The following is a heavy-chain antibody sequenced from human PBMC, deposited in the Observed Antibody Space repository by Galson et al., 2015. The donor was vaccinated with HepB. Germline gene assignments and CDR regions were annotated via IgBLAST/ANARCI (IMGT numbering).Heavy chain of an antibody. D-gene: IGHD3-22*01. CDR2: IYPGDSDT. CDR1: GYSFTSYW. CDR3: ARRADSSGYGDAFDI. V-gene: IGHV5-51*03. J-gene: IGHJ3*02. Sequence: QSGAEVKKPGESLKISFKGSGYSFTSYWIGWVRQMPGKGLEWMGIIYPGDSDTRYSPSFPGQVTISADKSISTAYLQWSSLKASDTAMYYCARRADSSGYGDAFDIWGQGTMVTVSS.